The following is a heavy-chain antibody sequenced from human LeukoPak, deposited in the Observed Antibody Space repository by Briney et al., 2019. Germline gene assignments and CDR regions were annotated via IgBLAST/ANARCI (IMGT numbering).Heavy chain of an antibody. V-gene: IGHV4-31*03. CDR2: IYYSGST. CDR3: ARVHYYDSSGYSSVYYFDY. D-gene: IGHD3-22*01. Sequence: SETLSLTCTVSGDSINSAAYYWSWIRQHPGKGLEWIGYIYYSGSTYYNPSLKSRVTISVDTSKNQFSLKLSSVTAADTAVYYCARVHYYDSSGYSSVYYFDYWGQGTLVTVSS. CDR1: GDSINSAAYY. J-gene: IGHJ4*02.